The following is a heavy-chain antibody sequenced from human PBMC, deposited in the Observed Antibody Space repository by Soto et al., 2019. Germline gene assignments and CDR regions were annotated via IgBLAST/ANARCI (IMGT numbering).Heavy chain of an antibody. Sequence: SETLSLTCTVSGASFTDGSLFWGWIRQSPGKGVEWIASTYIGGMTYYNPSLRSRVTISVDTSKSQFSLKLSSVTAADTAVYYCARDPRELLGNWFDPWGQGTLVTVS. V-gene: IGHV4-39*02. CDR1: GASFTDGSLF. CDR2: TYIGGMT. J-gene: IGHJ5*02. D-gene: IGHD1-26*01. CDR3: ARDPRELLGNWFDP.